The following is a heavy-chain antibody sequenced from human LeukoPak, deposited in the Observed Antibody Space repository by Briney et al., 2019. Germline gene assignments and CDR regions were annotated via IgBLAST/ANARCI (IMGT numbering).Heavy chain of an antibody. CDR2: VYYTGST. Sequence: PSETLSLTCAVSGVSISPYYWSWIRQPPGKGLEWIGNVYYTGSTYYNPSLKSRVTISVETSKNHFSLKLVSVTAADTALYFCTREVGSFYPGDRRFDTWGQGTLVTVSS. CDR1: GVSISPYY. V-gene: IGHV4-59*01. J-gene: IGHJ5*02. D-gene: IGHD2-21*02. CDR3: TREVGSFYPGDRRFDT.